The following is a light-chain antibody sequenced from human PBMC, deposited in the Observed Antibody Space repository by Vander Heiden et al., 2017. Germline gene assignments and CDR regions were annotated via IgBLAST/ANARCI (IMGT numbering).Light chain of an antibody. CDR2: WAS. J-gene: IGKJ1*01. V-gene: IGKV4-1*01. CDR3: QRYYSTPE. CDR1: QSVLYSSNNKGY. Sequence: DFVMTQSPDPLAGSLGERATTNCKSSQSVLYSSNNKGYVAWYQRKPGQPPQLLVHWASTRESGVPGRCGGGGSGTDFTLSIRSQQAEDVAVYSYQRYYSTPEFGQGTKVEIK.